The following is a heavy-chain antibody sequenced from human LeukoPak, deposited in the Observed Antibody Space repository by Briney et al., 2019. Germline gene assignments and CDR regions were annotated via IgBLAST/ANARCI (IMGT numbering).Heavy chain of an antibody. D-gene: IGHD5-24*01. CDR1: GFTFDDYA. Sequence: TGGSLRLSCAASGFTFDDYAMHWVRQAPGKGLEWVSLISGDGGSTYYADSVKGRFTISRDNSKNSLYLQMNSLRTEDTALYYCAKGADPLQFDFGVFLYYYYYHMDVWGKGTTVTVSS. CDR3: AKGADPLQFDFGVFLYYYYYHMDV. CDR2: ISGDGGST. J-gene: IGHJ6*03. V-gene: IGHV3-43*02.